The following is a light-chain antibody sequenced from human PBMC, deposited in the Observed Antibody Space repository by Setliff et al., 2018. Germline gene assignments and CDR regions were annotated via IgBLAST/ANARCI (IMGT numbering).Light chain of an antibody. CDR3: QVWDSGSEHYV. Sequence: SYELTQPPSVPVAPGKTARITCGGNNIGGKSVNWYQQKPGQAPVLVIYYDIDRPSGIPERFFGSNSGNTATLTISRVEAGDEADYYCQVWDSGSEHYVFGTGTKVTVL. CDR1: NIGGKS. CDR2: YDI. V-gene: IGLV3-21*04. J-gene: IGLJ1*01.